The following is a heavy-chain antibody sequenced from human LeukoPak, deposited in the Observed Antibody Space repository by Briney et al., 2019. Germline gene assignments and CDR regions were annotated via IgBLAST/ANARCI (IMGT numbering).Heavy chain of an antibody. V-gene: IGHV3-21*01. CDR2: ITSRGSHI. CDR3: ARGVVVLAAFDN. J-gene: IGHJ4*02. D-gene: IGHD2-15*01. CDR1: GFAFNSYT. Sequence: GGSLRLSCAASGFAFNSYTITWVRQAPGKGLESVSSITSRGSHIYIADSVKGRFTISRDNAKNSLFLQMSSLSVEDTAVYYCARGVVVLAAFDNWGQGTLVTVSS.